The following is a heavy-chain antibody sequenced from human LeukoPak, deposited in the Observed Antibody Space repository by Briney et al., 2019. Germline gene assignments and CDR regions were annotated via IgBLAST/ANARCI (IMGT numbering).Heavy chain of an antibody. CDR3: ARDISISWFYS. Sequence: SETLSLTCTVSGASISSDSNYWAWVRQPPGKGLQWIGSIYHTGSTFYDPSLMSRVSISIDSSKNQFSLKLSSVTVADTALYYCARDISISWFYSWGQGTLVSVSS. J-gene: IGHJ5*01. CDR1: GASISSDSNY. D-gene: IGHD3-3*02. V-gene: IGHV4-39*07. CDR2: IYHTGST.